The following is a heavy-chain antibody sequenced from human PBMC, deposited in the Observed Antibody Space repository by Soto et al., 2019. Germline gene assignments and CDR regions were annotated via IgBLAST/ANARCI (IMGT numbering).Heavy chain of an antibody. CDR2: IYYSGST. CDR3: ARAGIAVAGSYYYGMDV. J-gene: IGHJ6*02. D-gene: IGHD6-19*01. V-gene: IGHV4-59*01. CDR1: RGSIITYY. Sequence: SETEANSFPVARGSIITYYWGCTRQPPGKGLEWIGYIYYSGSTNYNPSLKSRVTISVDTSKNQFSLKLSSVTAADTAVYYCARAGIAVAGSYYYGMDVWGQGTTVT.